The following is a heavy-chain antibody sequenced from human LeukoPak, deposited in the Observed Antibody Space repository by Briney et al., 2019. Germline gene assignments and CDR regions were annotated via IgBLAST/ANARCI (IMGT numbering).Heavy chain of an antibody. V-gene: IGHV4-34*01. J-gene: IGHJ3*02. CDR3: ARSLLWPTGASDI. CDR1: GGTFRGYY. Sequence: SETLSLTCVVYGGTFRGYYWNWISQSPGKGFEWIGEINHSGSTTYNPAFKSRVTISVDTSKRQFSLKLNSLTAADTALYFCARSLLWPTGASDIWDKGTMVTVSS. CDR2: INHSGST. D-gene: IGHD2/OR15-2a*01.